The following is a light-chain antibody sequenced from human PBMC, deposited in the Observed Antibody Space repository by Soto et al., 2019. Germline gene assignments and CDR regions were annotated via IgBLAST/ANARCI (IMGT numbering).Light chain of an antibody. Sequence: DIQMTQSPSSLSASIGDRVTITCRASQRISTYLNWYHQKPGEPPNLLIYGASNLQSGVPSRFSGSGSGTDFTLTITSLHPEDFAIYYCQLSYRTPYTFGQGSKLEIK. CDR3: QLSYRTPYT. J-gene: IGKJ2*01. V-gene: IGKV1-39*01. CDR2: GAS. CDR1: QRISTY.